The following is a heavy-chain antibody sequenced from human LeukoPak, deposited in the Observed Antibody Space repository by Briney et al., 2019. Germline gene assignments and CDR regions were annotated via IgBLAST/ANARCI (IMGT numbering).Heavy chain of an antibody. V-gene: IGHV1-46*01. CDR3: ARGQYYYDSSGYHDAFDI. D-gene: IGHD3-22*01. CDR1: GYTFTSYY. Sequence: GASVKVSCKASGYTFTSYYIHWVRQAPGQGLEWMGIINPSADSTSYAQKFQGRVTMTRDTSTSTVYMELSSLRSEDTAVFYCARGQYYYDSSGYHDAFDIWGQGTMVTVSS. CDR2: INPSADST. J-gene: IGHJ3*02.